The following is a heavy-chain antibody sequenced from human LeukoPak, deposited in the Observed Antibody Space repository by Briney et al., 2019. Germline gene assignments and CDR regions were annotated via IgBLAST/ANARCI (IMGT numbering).Heavy chain of an antibody. D-gene: IGHD6-19*01. J-gene: IGHJ4*02. CDR1: GGSISSYY. CDR3: ARGVDSSGWYVRLDY. CDR2: IYTSGST. V-gene: IGHV4-4*07. Sequence: SSETLSLTCTVPGGSISSYYWSWIRQPAGKGLEWIGRIYTSGSTNYNPSLKSRVTMSVDTSKNQFSLKLSSVTAADTAVYYCARGVDSSGWYVRLDYWGQGTLVTVSS.